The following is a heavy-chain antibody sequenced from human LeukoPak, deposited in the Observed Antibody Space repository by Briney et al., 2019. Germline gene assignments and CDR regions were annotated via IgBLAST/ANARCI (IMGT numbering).Heavy chain of an antibody. D-gene: IGHD4-17*01. Sequence: GGSLRLSCVASGFTFSSYWMSWVRQAPGKGLEWVANIKEDGSEKYYVDSVKGRFTISRDNAKNSLYLQMNSLRAEDTAVYYCARDPFTVTTTLGDYYYYGMDVWGQGTTVTVSS. J-gene: IGHJ6*02. CDR1: GFTFSSYW. V-gene: IGHV3-7*01. CDR3: ARDPFTVTTTLGDYYYYGMDV. CDR2: IKEDGSEK.